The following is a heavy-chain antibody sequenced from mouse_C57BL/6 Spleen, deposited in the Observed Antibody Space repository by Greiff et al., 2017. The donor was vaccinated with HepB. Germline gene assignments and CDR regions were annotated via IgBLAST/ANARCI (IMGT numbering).Heavy chain of an antibody. D-gene: IGHD6-5*01. J-gene: IGHJ4*01. Sequence: EVQVVESGGGLVKPGGSLKLSCAASGFTFSDYGMHWVRQAPEKGLEWVAYISSGSSTIYYADTVKGRFTISRDNAKTTLFLQMTSLRSEDTAMYYCATPYARYAMDYWGQGTSVTVSS. CDR1: GFTFSDYG. V-gene: IGHV5-17*01. CDR3: ATPYARYAMDY. CDR2: ISSGSSTI.